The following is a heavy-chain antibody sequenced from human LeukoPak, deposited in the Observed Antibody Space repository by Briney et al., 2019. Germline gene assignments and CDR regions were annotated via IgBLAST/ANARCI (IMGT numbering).Heavy chain of an antibody. J-gene: IGHJ5*02. D-gene: IGHD6-13*01. CDR1: GFTFNSYG. Sequence: GGSLRLSCAASGFTFNSYGMYWVRQAPGKGLEWVSGISGSGGSTYHADSVKGRFTISRDNSKNTLYLQMNSLRAEDTAVYYCARVGGIAAAGIMHNWFDPWGQGTLVTVSS. CDR3: ARVGGIAAAGIMHNWFDP. CDR2: ISGSGGST. V-gene: IGHV3-23*01.